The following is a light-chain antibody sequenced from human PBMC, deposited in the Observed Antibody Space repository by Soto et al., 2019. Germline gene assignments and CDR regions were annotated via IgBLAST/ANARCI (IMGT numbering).Light chain of an antibody. J-gene: IGLJ2*01. CDR2: DVS. Sequence: QSVLTQPASVSGSPGQSITISCTGTSSDVGNYNYVSWYRQYPGKAPKLMIYDVSNRPSGVSNRFSGSKSGNTASLTISGLQAEDEADYYCCSYTSSSTLGVFGGGTKLTVL. CDR3: CSYTSSSTLGV. V-gene: IGLV2-14*01. CDR1: SSDVGNYNY.